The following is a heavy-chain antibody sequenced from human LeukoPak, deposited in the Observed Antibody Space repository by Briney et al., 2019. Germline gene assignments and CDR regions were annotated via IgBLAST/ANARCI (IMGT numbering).Heavy chain of an antibody. Sequence: ASVKVSCKASGYTFTSYGISWARQAPGQGLEWMGWISAYNGNTNYAQKLQGRVTMTTDTSTSTAYMELRSLRSDDTAVYYCARSGEMTNRDAFDIWGQGTMVTVSS. V-gene: IGHV1-18*04. CDR2: ISAYNGNT. D-gene: IGHD1-14*01. CDR1: GYTFTSYG. CDR3: ARSGEMTNRDAFDI. J-gene: IGHJ3*02.